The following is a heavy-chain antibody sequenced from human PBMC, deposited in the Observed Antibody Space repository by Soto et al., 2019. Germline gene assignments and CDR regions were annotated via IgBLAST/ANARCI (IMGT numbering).Heavy chain of an antibody. CDR1: GGSISSGGYY. J-gene: IGHJ4*02. CDR2: IYYSGST. V-gene: IGHV4-31*03. CDR3: ARDAVGGDRYFDY. D-gene: IGHD2-21*02. Sequence: PSETLSLTCTVSGGSISSGGYYWSWIRQHPGKGLGWIGYIYYSGSTYYNPSLKSRVTISVDTSKNQFSLKLSSVTAADTAVYYCARDAVGGDRYFDYWGQGTLVTIS.